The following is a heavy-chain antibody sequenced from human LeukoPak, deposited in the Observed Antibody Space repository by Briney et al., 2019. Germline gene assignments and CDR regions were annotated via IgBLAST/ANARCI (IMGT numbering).Heavy chain of an antibody. Sequence: GRSLRLSCAASGFTFSTYVIHWVRQAPGKGLEWVAVISEEGSKKYYADSVKGRFTISRDNSKKTLYLQMNSLRTEDTAVYYCARERIATTGTGWFDPWGQGTLVTVSS. CDR2: ISEEGSKK. D-gene: IGHD6-13*01. CDR1: GFTFSTYV. J-gene: IGHJ5*02. CDR3: ARERIATTGTGWFDP. V-gene: IGHV3-30*04.